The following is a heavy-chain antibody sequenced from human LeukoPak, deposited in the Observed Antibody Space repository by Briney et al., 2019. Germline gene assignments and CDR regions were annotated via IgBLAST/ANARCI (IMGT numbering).Heavy chain of an antibody. Sequence: SSEALSLSCTVSGDSICIGGDYCSWVRQHPGRGREWVVYNYYSVSSYYNPSLTCRVTLSVDTSKNQISLKMSSVTAADTGVYYCARVINMVRGVSWFDPWGEGDLVTVSS. D-gene: IGHD3-10*01. V-gene: IGHV4-31*03. J-gene: IGHJ5*02. CDR2: NYYSVSS. CDR3: ARVINMVRGVSWFDP. CDR1: GDSICIGGDY.